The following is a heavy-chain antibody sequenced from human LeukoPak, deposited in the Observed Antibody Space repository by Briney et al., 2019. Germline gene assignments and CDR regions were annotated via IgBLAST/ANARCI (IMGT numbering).Heavy chain of an antibody. Sequence: SETLSLTCAVYGGSFSGYYWSWIRQPPGKGLEWIGEINHSGSTNYNPSLKSRVTISGDTSKNQFSLKLSSVTAADTAVYYCARGQREVADIVVVPAARRGYWFDPWGQGTLVTVSS. D-gene: IGHD2-2*01. CDR1: GGSFSGYY. V-gene: IGHV4-34*01. CDR2: INHSGST. CDR3: ARGQREVADIVVVPAARRGYWFDP. J-gene: IGHJ5*02.